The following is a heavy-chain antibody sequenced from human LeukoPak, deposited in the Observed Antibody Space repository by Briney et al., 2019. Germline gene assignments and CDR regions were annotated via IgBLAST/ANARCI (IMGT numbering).Heavy chain of an antibody. CDR2: INHSGST. J-gene: IGHJ3*02. Sequence: PSETLSLTCVVYGGSFRGYYWSWIRQTPGKGLEWIGEINHSGSTNYSPSLKRRVTISLDTSKNQCSLNLSSVTAADTAVYYCARGRWGGNAFDIWGQGTLVTVSS. D-gene: IGHD1-14*01. V-gene: IGHV4-34*01. CDR1: GGSFRGYY. CDR3: ARGRWGGNAFDI.